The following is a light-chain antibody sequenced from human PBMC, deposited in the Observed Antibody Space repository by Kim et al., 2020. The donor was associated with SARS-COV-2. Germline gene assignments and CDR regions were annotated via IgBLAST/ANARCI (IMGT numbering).Light chain of an antibody. V-gene: IGKV1-39*01. CDR2: GAS. J-gene: IGKJ1*01. CDR3: QQSYSTPRT. CDR1: QNITSY. Sequence: DIQMTQSPSSLSAYVGDRVTITCRASQNITSYLNWYHQKPGRAPNVLIYGASNLQSGVPSRFSGSGSGTDFTPTIRSLQPEDFATYYCQQSYSTPRTFGQGTKVDIK.